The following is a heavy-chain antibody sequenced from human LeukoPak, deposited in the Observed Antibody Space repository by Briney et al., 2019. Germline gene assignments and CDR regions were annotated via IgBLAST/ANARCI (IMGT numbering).Heavy chain of an antibody. J-gene: IGHJ4*02. D-gene: IGHD3-22*01. CDR1: GFTFDDYA. V-gene: IGHV3-9*01. CDR3: AKDPKYYYDSSGCFDY. Sequence: GGSLRLSCAASGFTFDDYAMHWVRQAPGKGLEWVSGISWNSGSIGYADSVKGRFTISRDNAKNSLYLQMNSLRAEDTALYYCAKDPKYYYDSSGCFDYWGQGTLVTVSS. CDR2: ISWNSGSI.